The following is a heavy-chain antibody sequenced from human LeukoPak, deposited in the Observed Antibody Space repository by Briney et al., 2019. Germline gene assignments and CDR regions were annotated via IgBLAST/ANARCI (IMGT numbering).Heavy chain of an antibody. J-gene: IGHJ4*02. CDR2: INPNSGGT. CDR3: ARAKTYYDFWSGFFY. D-gene: IGHD3-3*01. Sequence: ASVKVSCKASGYTLTGYYMHWVRQAPGQGLEWMGWINPNSGGTNYAQKFQGRVTMTRDTSISTAYMELSRLRSDDTAVYYCARAKTYYDFWSGFFYWGQGTLVTVSS. V-gene: IGHV1-2*02. CDR1: GYTLTGYY.